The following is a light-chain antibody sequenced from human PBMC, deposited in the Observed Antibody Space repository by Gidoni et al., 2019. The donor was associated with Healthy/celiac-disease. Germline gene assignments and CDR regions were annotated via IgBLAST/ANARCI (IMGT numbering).Light chain of an antibody. V-gene: IGKV4-1*01. CDR3: QQYYSTTLT. Sequence: DIVMTQSPDSLAVSLGERATINCKSSQSVLYCSNNKNYLAWYQQKPGQPPKLLIYWASTRESGVPDRISGSGSGTDFTITISSLQDEDVAVYYCQQYYSTTLTFGGGTKVEIK. CDR2: WAS. J-gene: IGKJ4*01. CDR1: QSVLYCSNNKNY.